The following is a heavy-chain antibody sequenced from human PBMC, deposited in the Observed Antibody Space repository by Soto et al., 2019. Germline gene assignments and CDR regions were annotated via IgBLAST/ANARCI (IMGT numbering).Heavy chain of an antibody. V-gene: IGHV3-53*01. J-gene: IGHJ3*02. CDR3: ASGLEREQAYDI. CDR2: LYDVDGT. CDR1: GLTVSGKKY. D-gene: IGHD1-1*01. Sequence: DVQLVASGGGLIQPGGSLRLSCAALGLTVSGKKYITWVRQAPGKGLEWVSALYDVDGTYYADSAKGRFTISRDNSNNIIYLQMNSLGPDDTAVYYCASGLEREQAYDIWGLGTMVTVSS.